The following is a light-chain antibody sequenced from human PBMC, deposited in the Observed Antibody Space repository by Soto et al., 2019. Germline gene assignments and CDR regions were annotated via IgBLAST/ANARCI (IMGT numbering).Light chain of an antibody. CDR3: QQYGSFPLT. V-gene: IGKV3-20*01. Sequence: ENVLTQSPGTLSLSPGEGATLSCRASQSVSTSYLAWYQHKRGQAPRLLIYGTSTRASDIPDRFSGSGSGKDFTLTISRLEPEDFAVYYCQQYGSFPLTFGGGTKVEI. J-gene: IGKJ4*01. CDR2: GTS. CDR1: QSVSTSY.